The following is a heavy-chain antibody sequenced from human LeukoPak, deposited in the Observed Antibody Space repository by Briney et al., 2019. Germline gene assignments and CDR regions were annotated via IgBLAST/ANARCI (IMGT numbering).Heavy chain of an antibody. CDR1: GYTFTSYG. J-gene: IGHJ4*02. D-gene: IGHD4-11*01. CDR3: ARGGSNYVRPYFDY. Sequence: GATVKVSCKASGYTFTSYGISWVRQAPGQGLEWMGWISAYNGNTNYAQKLQGRVTMTTDTSTSTTYMELRSLRSDDTAVYYCARGGSNYVRPYFDYWGQGTLVTVSS. V-gene: IGHV1-18*01. CDR2: ISAYNGNT.